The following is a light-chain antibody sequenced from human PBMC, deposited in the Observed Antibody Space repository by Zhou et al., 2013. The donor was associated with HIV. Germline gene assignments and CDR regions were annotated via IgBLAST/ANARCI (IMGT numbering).Light chain of an antibody. Sequence: EVVMTQSPSTLSVSPGERATLSCRASQSVSSSHLAWYAQKPGQAPRLIIYDVSSRPTGIPDRFSGSGSGTDFTLTISRLEPEDFAVYYCQQYNNWPTFGPGTKVDIK. J-gene: IGKJ3*01. CDR1: QSVSSSH. CDR2: DVS. V-gene: IGKV3D-20*02. CDR3: QQYNNWPT.